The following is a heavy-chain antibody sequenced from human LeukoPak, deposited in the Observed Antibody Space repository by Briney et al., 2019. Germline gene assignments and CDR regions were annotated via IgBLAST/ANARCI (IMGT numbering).Heavy chain of an antibody. CDR2: IFPGDSDT. V-gene: IGHV5-51*01. D-gene: IGHD2-15*01. CDR3: VRSPDMSYYYYMDV. Sequence: GESLKISCKGSGYTFTTYWIAWVRQMPGKGLEWMGIIFPGDSDTIYSPSFQGQVTISADKSINTAYLQWRSLKASDTAMYNCVRSPDMSYYYYMDVWGEGTTVTVSS. CDR1: GYTFTTYW. J-gene: IGHJ6*03.